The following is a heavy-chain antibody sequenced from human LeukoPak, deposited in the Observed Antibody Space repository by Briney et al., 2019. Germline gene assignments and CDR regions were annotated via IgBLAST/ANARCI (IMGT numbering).Heavy chain of an antibody. V-gene: IGHV3-48*03. CDR1: GFTFSSYE. CDR3: ASAYSSSWYGYMDV. Sequence: PGGSLRLSWAAAGFTFSSYEMNWVRQAPGKGLEWVSYISSSGSTIYYADSVKGRFAISRDNSKNTLYLQMNSLRAEDTAVYYCASAYSSSWYGYMDVWGKGTTVTVSS. CDR2: ISSSGSTI. D-gene: IGHD6-13*01. J-gene: IGHJ6*03.